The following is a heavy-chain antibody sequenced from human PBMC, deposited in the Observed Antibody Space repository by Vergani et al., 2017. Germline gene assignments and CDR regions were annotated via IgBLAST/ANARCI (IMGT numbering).Heavy chain of an antibody. D-gene: IGHD3-10*01. V-gene: IGHV3-30*18. CDR3: AKDSLWFGESQSYFDY. CDR1: GFTFSSYG. J-gene: IGHJ4*02. Sequence: QVQLVESGGGVVQRGRSLRLSCAASGFTFSSYGMHWVRQAPGKGLEWVAVISYDGSNKYYADSVKGRFTISRDNSKNTLYLQMNSLRAEDTAVYYCAKDSLWFGESQSYFDYWGQGTLVTVSS. CDR2: ISYDGSNK.